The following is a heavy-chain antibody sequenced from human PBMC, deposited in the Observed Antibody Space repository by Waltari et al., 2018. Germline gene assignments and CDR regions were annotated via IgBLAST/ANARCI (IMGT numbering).Heavy chain of an antibody. D-gene: IGHD2-21*02. CDR2: IYNSGTT. V-gene: IGHV4-38-2*01. CDR1: GSSFSSGYY. CDR3: ARWFHGDSPSHFDY. J-gene: IGHJ4*02. Sequence: QVQLQESGPGLVKPSETLSLTCAVSGSSFSSGYYWGWIRQPPGKRLELIGSIYNSGTTYYNPPLKSRVTILSDTSKTQSSLMLRSVTAADTAVYFCARWFHGDSPSHFDYWGQGTLVTVSS.